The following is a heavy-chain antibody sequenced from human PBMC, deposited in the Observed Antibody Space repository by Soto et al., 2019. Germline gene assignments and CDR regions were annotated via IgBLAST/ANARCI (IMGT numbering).Heavy chain of an antibody. D-gene: IGHD1-26*01. V-gene: IGHV1-18*01. CDR2: FGAYTGHT. CDR3: AGSGVWEPRDY. J-gene: IGHJ4*02. CDR1: GYTFIGYG. Sequence: QVQLVRSGAEVKKPGASVKVSCKASGYTFIGYGISWVRQAPGHGLEWKGWFGAYTGHTSYAQKLQGRVTMTTDTPTSTAYMEMRSMRSDDTAVYYCAGSGVWEPRDYWGQGTLVTVSS.